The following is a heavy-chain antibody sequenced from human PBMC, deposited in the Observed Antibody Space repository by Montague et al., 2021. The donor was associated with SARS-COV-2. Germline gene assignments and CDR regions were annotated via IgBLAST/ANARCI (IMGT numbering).Heavy chain of an antibody. CDR1: GGSFRGYF. D-gene: IGHD3-10*01. J-gene: IGHJ5*02. V-gene: IGHV4-34*01. Sequence: SETLSLTCAVQGGSFRGYFWSWIRQSPGKGLEWIGEINHSGSTNYNPSLKSRVTISVDTSKNQFSLKLSSVTAADTAVYYCARDLRRGFDPWGQGTLVTISS. CDR3: ARDLRRGFDP. CDR2: INHSGST.